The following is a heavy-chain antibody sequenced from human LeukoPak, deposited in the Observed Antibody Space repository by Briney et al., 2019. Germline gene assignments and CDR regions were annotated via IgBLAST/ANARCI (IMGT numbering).Heavy chain of an antibody. CDR3: AKAPVTSCRGAFCYPFDY. D-gene: IGHD2-15*01. V-gene: IGHV3-7*03. CDR1: GFTFSSYW. Sequence: PGGSLRLSCAASGFTFSSYWMSWVRQAPGKGLEWVANIKQDGSEKYYVDSVKGRFTISRDNAKNSVYLQMNSLRAEDAAVYYCAKAPVTSCRGAFCYPFDYWGQGTLVTVSS. J-gene: IGHJ4*02. CDR2: IKQDGSEK.